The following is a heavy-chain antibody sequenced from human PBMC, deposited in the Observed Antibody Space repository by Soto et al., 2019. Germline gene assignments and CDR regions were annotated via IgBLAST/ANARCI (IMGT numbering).Heavy chain of an antibody. CDR2: IYYSGST. V-gene: IGHV4-30-4*01. Sequence: SETLSLTCAVSGGSLSSSYWWSWVRQPPGKGLEWIGYIYYSGSTYYNPSLKSRVTISVDTSKNQFSLKLSSVTAADTAVYYCARASTVVTDVWGQGTTVTVSS. CDR3: ARASTVVTDV. J-gene: IGHJ6*02. D-gene: IGHD4-17*01. CDR1: GGSLSSSYW.